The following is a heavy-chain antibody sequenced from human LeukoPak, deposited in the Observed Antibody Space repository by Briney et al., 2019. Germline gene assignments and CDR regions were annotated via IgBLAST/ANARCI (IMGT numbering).Heavy chain of an antibody. CDR3: ARYVVAPWIDY. V-gene: IGHV4-30-4*01. J-gene: IGHJ4*02. D-gene: IGHD2-2*01. CDR1: GGSISSGDYY. Sequence: SQTLSLTCTVSGGSISSGDYYWSWIRQPPEKGLEWIGYIYYGGSTYYDPSLKSRVTISVDTSKNQFSLKLSSVTAADTAVYYCARYVVAPWIDYWGQGTLVTVSS. CDR2: IYYGGST.